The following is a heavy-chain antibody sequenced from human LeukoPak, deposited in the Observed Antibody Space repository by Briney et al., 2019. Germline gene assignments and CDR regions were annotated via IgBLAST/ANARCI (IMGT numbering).Heavy chain of an antibody. V-gene: IGHV4-31*03. CDR1: GGSISSCGYY. CDR2: IYYSGST. Sequence: KPSQTLSLTCTVSGGSISSCGYYWSWIRQHPRKGLEWIGYIYYSGSTYYNPSLKSRVTISVDTSKNQFSLKLSSVTAADTAVYYCARVVASYGPNFDYWGQGTLVTVSS. CDR3: ARVVASYGPNFDY. D-gene: IGHD5-18*01. J-gene: IGHJ4*02.